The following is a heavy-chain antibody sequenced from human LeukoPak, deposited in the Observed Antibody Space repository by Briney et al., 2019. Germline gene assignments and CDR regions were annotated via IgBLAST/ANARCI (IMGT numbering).Heavy chain of an antibody. D-gene: IGHD3-10*01. V-gene: IGHV5-10-1*01. J-gene: IGHJ4*02. CDR3: VRHYASGQDY. CDR1: GYTFTSYW. Sequence: GESLKISCKASGYTFTSYWICLVRHTPGKGLEWMARIDPRDSFTRYGPSFQGHVTISSDKSINTAYLHWSRLKASDTATYYWVRHYASGQDYWGQGTLVTVSS. CDR2: IDPRDSFT.